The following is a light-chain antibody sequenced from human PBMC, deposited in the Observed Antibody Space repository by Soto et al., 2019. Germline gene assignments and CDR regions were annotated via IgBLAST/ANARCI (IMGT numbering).Light chain of an antibody. V-gene: IGKV1-5*01. Sequence: DVPMTQSPSTLSASVGDRVTITCRASQNIDNWLAWYQQKPGKAPKLLIYDASSLESGVPSRFSGSGSGTEFTLTISSLQPEDIATYYCQQYENPPTFGQGTRLEIK. J-gene: IGKJ5*01. CDR3: QQYENPPT. CDR2: DAS. CDR1: QNIDNW.